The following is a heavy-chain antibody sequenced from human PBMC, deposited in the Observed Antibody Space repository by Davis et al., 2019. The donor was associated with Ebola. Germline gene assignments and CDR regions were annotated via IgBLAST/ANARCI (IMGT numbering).Heavy chain of an antibody. CDR1: GYIFTSYA. CDR2: INAGNGNT. J-gene: IGHJ4*02. D-gene: IGHD6-6*01. CDR3: ARVLEYSSSTLFDY. Sequence: ASVKVSCKASGYIFTSYAMHWVRQAPGQRLEWMGWINAGNGNTKYSQKFQGRVTITRDTSASTAYMELSSLRSEDTAVYYCARVLEYSSSTLFDYWGQGTLVTVSS. V-gene: IGHV1-3*01.